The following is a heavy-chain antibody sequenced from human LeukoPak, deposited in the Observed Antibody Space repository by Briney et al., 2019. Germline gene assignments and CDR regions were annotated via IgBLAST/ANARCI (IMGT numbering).Heavy chain of an antibody. J-gene: IGHJ5*02. CDR1: GFTFSNYL. Sequence: GGSLRLSCAASGFTFSNYLMSWVRQAPGKGLEWVANIKQVGSEKYYVDSVKGRFTISRDNAKNSLSLQTNSRRAQNPAGIYCARVSSSWLFNLFDPWGQGTLVTVSS. D-gene: IGHD6-13*01. CDR2: IKQVGSEK. CDR3: ARVSSSWLFNLFDP. V-gene: IGHV3-7*03.